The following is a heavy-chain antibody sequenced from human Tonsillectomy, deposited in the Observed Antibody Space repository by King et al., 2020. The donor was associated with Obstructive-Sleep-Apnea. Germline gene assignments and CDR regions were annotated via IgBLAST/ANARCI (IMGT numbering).Heavy chain of an antibody. CDR2: IYYTGST. CDR3: ARGIAVAGAEFFNR. Sequence: QLQESGPGLVKPSETLSLSCSVSGGSFSTNYWSWLRQSPGKGLEWIGYIYYTGSTKYSPSLESRVTISLDTSKNQFSLSLNSVTAADTAVYYCARGIAVAGAEFFNRWGQGALVTVSS. CDR1: GGSFSTNY. D-gene: IGHD6-19*01. J-gene: IGHJ1*01. V-gene: IGHV4-59*01.